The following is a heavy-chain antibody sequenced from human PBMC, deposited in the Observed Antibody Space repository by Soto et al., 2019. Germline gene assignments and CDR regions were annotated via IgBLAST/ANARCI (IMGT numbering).Heavy chain of an antibody. J-gene: IGHJ4*02. Sequence: PSETLSLTCAVYGGSFSGYYWSWIRQPPGKWLEWIGEINHSGSTNYNPSLKSRVTISVDTSNSQFSLELSSVTAADTAVYYCARGLITGSHYSGGWYYFDSWGQGTQVTVSS. V-gene: IGHV4-34*01. CDR2: INHSGST. CDR1: GGSFSGYY. D-gene: IGHD6-19*01. CDR3: ARGLITGSHYSGGWYYFDS.